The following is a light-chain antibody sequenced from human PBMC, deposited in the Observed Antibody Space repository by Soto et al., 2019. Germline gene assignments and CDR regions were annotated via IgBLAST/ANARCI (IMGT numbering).Light chain of an antibody. CDR1: QSISSW. CDR3: QHYDSSSIT. J-gene: IGKJ5*01. Sequence: DLQMTQSPSTLSASVGDRVTITCRASQSISSWLAWYQQKPGKAPKLLSYKASSLESGVPSRFSGSGSGTEFPLTISSLQPDDFATYYCQHYDSSSITFGQGTRLAIK. V-gene: IGKV1-5*03. CDR2: KAS.